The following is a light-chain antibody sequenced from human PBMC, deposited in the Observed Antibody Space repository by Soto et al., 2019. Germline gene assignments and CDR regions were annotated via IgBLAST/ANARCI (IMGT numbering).Light chain of an antibody. CDR2: DAS. CDR3: LQCSNWPWT. CDR1: QSVSTNY. Sequence: EIVLTQSPATLSLSPGERATLSCGASQSVSTNYLAWFQQKTGQAPRLLIYDASKRATGIPARFSGSGSGTDLPLTISRLYPEDFAVYYCLQCSNWPWTFGQGTKVEIK. J-gene: IGKJ1*01. V-gene: IGKV3-11*01.